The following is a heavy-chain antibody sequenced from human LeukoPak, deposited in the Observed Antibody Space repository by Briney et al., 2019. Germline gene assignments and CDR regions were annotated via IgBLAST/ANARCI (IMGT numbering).Heavy chain of an antibody. Sequence: PGGSLRLSCAASGFIFSSYAMHWVRRAPGKGLEWVALISYDGSNKYYADSVKGRFTISRDNSKNTLYLQMNSLRAEDTAVYYCARTLAAAGTGIDYWGQGTLVTVSS. D-gene: IGHD6-13*01. CDR2: ISYDGSNK. CDR3: ARTLAAAGTGIDY. J-gene: IGHJ4*02. CDR1: GFIFSSYA. V-gene: IGHV3-30*04.